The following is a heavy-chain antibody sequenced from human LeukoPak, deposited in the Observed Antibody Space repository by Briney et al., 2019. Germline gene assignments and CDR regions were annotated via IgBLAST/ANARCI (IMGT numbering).Heavy chain of an antibody. Sequence: GGSLRLSCAASGFTFSSYDMHWVRQATGKGLEWVSAIGTTGNTYYADSVKGRFTISREDAKSSLYLQMNSLRAGDTAVYYCARGRAPKVAGMGNWFDPWGQGTLVTVSS. D-gene: IGHD6-19*01. CDR3: ARGRAPKVAGMGNWFDP. CDR2: IGTTGNT. V-gene: IGHV3-13*04. CDR1: GFTFSSYD. J-gene: IGHJ5*02.